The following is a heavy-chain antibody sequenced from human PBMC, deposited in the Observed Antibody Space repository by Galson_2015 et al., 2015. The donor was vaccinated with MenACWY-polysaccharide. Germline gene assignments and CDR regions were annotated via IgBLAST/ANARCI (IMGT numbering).Heavy chain of an antibody. CDR2: IYYRGNT. CDR1: GGSINSRSYH. D-gene: IGHD2-2*01. CDR3: ARAPTPYCSSTSCFNKYAFDV. Sequence: SETLSLTCTVSGGSINSRSYHWGWIRQPPGKGLEWIGIIYYRGNTYYNPSPESRVTISVDTSNNQFSLMLSSVTAADTALYYCARAPTPYCSSTSCFNKYAFDVWGQGTMVTVSS. J-gene: IGHJ3*01. V-gene: IGHV4-39*01.